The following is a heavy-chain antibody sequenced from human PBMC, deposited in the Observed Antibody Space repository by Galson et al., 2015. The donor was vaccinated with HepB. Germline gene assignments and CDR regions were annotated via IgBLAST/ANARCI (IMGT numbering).Heavy chain of an antibody. D-gene: IGHD1-26*01. J-gene: IGHJ6*02. CDR2: IKSKTDGGTT. V-gene: IGHV3-15*01. CDR1: GFTFSNAW. CDR3: TTDGSRRVGATPGLWSYYYYGMDV. Sequence: SLRLSCAASGFTFSNAWMSWVRQAPGKGLEWVGRIKSKTDGGTTDYAAPVKGRFTISRDDSKNTLYLQMNSLKTEDTAVYYCTTDGSRRVGATPGLWSYYYYGMDVWGQGTTVTVSS.